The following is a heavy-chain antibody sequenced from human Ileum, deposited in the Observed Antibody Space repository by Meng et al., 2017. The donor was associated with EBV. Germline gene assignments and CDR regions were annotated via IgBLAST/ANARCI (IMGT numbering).Heavy chain of an antibody. CDR2: IYYSGST. CDR1: GGSISSYY. Sequence: QGQLQESAPGLLKPSETLSLTCTVSGGSISSYYWSWIRQPPGKGLEWIGYIYYSGSTNYNPSLKSRVTISVDTSKNQFSLNLSSVTAADTAVYYCARGGWSLDYWGQGTLVTVSS. D-gene: IGHD2-15*01. J-gene: IGHJ4*02. V-gene: IGHV4-59*08. CDR3: ARGGWSLDY.